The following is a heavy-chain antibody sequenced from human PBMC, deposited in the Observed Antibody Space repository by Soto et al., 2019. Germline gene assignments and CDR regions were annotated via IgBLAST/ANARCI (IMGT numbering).Heavy chain of an antibody. CDR3: AKDTPHSRRWYYCYYGMDV. D-gene: IGHD1-26*01. V-gene: IGHV3-23*01. Sequence: GGSLRLSCAASGFTFSSYAMSWVRQAPGKGLEWVSAISGSGGSTYYGDSVKGRFTISRDNSKNTLYMQKNSLRAGDTAVYYGAKDTPHSRRWYYCYYGMDVLGQGTTVTVSS. CDR1: GFTFSSYA. J-gene: IGHJ6*02. CDR2: ISGSGGST.